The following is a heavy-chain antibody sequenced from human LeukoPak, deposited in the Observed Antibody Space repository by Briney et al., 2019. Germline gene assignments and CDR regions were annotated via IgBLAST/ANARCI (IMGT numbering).Heavy chain of an antibody. D-gene: IGHD6-19*01. CDR1: GGSISSSNW. J-gene: IGHJ5*02. V-gene: IGHV4-4*02. Sequence: PSETLSLTCAVSGGSISSSNWWIWVRQPPGKGLEWIGEIYHSGSTNYNPSLKSRVTISVDKSKNQFSLKLSSVTAADTAVYYCARARISSGWYGVDPWGQGTLVTVSS. CDR2: IYHSGST. CDR3: ARARISSGWYGVDP.